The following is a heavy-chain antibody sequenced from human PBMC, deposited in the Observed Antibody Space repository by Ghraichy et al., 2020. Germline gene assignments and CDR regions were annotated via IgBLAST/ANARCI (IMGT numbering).Heavy chain of an antibody. CDR3: VKGPGQWLDWADYYYFSYMDV. V-gene: IGHV3-23*01. D-gene: IGHD6-19*01. CDR1: GFSFRDFA. Sequence: GGSLRLSCAASGFSFRDFALNWVRLAPGKGLEWISVISGSGEKTHYADSTKGRFTIARDNSKNTLFLQINSLTADDSAVYYCVKGPGQWLDWADYYYFSYMDVWGKGTTVTVSS. CDR2: ISGSGEKT. J-gene: IGHJ6*04.